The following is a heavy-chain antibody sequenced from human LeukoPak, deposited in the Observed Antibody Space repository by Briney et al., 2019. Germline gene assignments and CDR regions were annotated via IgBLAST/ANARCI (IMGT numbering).Heavy chain of an antibody. CDR1: GFTFTSYW. CDR3: ARRAPSHDFDD. V-gene: IGHV3-7*01. J-gene: IGHJ4*02. CDR2: INEDGSVK. Sequence: GGSLRLSCAASGFTFTSYWMTWVRQAPGKGLEWLTNINEDGSVKHYVDSVRGRFTISRDNAKSSLYLQMNSLRVEDTALYYCARRAPSHDFDDWGQGTLVTVSS.